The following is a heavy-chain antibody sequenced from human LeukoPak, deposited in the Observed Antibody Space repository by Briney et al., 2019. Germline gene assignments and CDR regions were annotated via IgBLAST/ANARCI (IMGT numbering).Heavy chain of an antibody. Sequence: GGSLRLSCAASGFTVSSNYMSWVRQAPGKGLEWVSVIYSGGSTYYADSVKGRLTISRDNSKNTLYLQMNSLRAEDTAVYYCASYGDYPRGFDPWGQGTLVTVSS. CDR3: ASYGDYPRGFDP. D-gene: IGHD4-17*01. CDR2: IYSGGST. CDR1: GFTVSSNY. J-gene: IGHJ5*02. V-gene: IGHV3-66*02.